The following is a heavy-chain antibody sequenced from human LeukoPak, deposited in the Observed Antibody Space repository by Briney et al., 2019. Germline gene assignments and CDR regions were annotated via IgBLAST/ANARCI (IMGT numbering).Heavy chain of an antibody. Sequence: ASVKVSCKASGYTFTDYYMHWVRQAPGQGLEWMGWINPNSGGTDYEQKFQGRVTMTRDTSISTAYTELSSLRSDDTAVYYCARDLHYGSGSYLGNWGQGTLVTVSS. CDR3: ARDLHYGSGSYLGN. J-gene: IGHJ4*02. CDR2: INPNSGGT. V-gene: IGHV1-2*02. CDR1: GYTFTDYY. D-gene: IGHD3-10*01.